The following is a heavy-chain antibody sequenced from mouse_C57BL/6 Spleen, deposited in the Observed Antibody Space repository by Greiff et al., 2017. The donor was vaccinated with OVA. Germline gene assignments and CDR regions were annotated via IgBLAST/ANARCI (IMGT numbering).Heavy chain of an antibody. Sequence: EVKLMESGGGLVQPGGSLKLSCAASGFTFSDYYMYWVRQTPEKRLEWVAYISNGGGSTYYPDTVKGRFTISRDNAKNTLYLQMSRLKSEDTAMYYCARQGTAQATYYAMDYWGQGTSVTVSS. CDR2: ISNGGGST. D-gene: IGHD3-2*02. CDR1: GFTFSDYY. V-gene: IGHV5-12*01. J-gene: IGHJ4*01. CDR3: ARQGTAQATYYAMDY.